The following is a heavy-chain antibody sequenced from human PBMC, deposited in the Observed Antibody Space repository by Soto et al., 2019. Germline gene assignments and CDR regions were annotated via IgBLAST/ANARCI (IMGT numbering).Heavy chain of an antibody. CDR2: ISWNSGSI. Sequence: GGSLRLSCAASGFTFGDYAMQWVRQAPGKGLEWVSAISWNSGSIDYADSVKGRFTISRDGTTKSLSLQMTSLKREDTGLYFCARETLTFGSALDVWGQGTTVTVSS. V-gene: IGHV3-9*01. D-gene: IGHD3-3*01. CDR3: ARETLTFGSALDV. CDR1: GFTFGDYA. J-gene: IGHJ6*02.